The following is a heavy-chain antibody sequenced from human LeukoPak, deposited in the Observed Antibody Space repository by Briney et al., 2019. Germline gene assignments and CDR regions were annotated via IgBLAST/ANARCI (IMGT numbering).Heavy chain of an antibody. Sequence: SETLSLTGAVSGGSISSGGYSWSWIRQPPGKGLEWIGYIYHSGSTYYNPSLKSRVTISVDRSKNQFSLKLSSVTAADTAVYYCARAKLYCSGGSRHNWFDPWGQGTLVTVSS. CDR1: GGSISSGGYS. D-gene: IGHD2-15*01. V-gene: IGHV4-30-2*01. CDR3: ARAKLYCSGGSRHNWFDP. J-gene: IGHJ5*02. CDR2: IYHSGST.